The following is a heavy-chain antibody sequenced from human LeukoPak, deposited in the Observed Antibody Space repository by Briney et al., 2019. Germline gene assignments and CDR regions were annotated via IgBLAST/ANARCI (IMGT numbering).Heavy chain of an antibody. V-gene: IGHV4-39*01. Sequence: PSETLSLTCTVSGGSISSSSYYWGWIRQPPGKGLEWIGSIHYSGSTYYNPSLKSRVTISVDTSKNQFSLKLSSVTAADTAVYYCARRDSDFWSGPTWIDYWGQGTLVTVSS. D-gene: IGHD3-3*01. CDR2: IHYSGST. CDR3: ARRDSDFWSGPTWIDY. J-gene: IGHJ4*02. CDR1: GGSISSSSYY.